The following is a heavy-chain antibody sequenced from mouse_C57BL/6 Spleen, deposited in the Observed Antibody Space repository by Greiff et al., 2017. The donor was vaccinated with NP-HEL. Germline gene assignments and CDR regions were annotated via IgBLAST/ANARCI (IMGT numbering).Heavy chain of an antibody. CDR3: ARRGNWDPFDY. V-gene: IGHV3-6*01. CDR1: GYSITSGYY. D-gene: IGHD4-1*01. CDR2: ISYDGSN. Sequence: DVQLQESGPGLVKPSQSLSLTCSVTGYSITSGYYWNWIRQFPGNKLEWMGYISYDGSNNYNPSLKNRISITRDTSKNQFFLKLNSVTTEDTATYYCARRGNWDPFDYWGQGTTLTVSS. J-gene: IGHJ2*01.